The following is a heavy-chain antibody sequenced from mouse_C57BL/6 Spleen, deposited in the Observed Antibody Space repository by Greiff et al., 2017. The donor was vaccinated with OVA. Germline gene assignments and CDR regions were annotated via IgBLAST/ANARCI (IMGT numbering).Heavy chain of an antibody. CDR1: GYTFTSYW. CDR3: ASPVVEAYYAMDY. D-gene: IGHD1-1*01. V-gene: IGHV1-64*01. J-gene: IGHJ4*01. CDR2: IHPNSGST. Sequence: QVQLQQPGAELVKPGASVKLSCKASGYTFTSYWMHWVKQRPGQGLEWIGMIHPNSGSTNYNEKFKSKATLTVDKSSSTAYMQLSSLTSADSAVYYCASPVVEAYYAMDYWGQGTSVTVSS.